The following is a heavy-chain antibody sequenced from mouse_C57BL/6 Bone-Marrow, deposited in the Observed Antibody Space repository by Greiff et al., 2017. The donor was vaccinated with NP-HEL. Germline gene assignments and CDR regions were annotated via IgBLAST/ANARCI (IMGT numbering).Heavy chain of an antibody. D-gene: IGHD1-1*01. Sequence: EVKLVESGGGLVKPGGSLKLSCAASGFTFSSYAMSWVRQTPEKRLEWVAIISDGGSNTYYADNVKGRFTISRDNAKNNLYLQMSLLKSEDTAMYYCARFRGSSCYYALDYWGQGTSVTVSS. CDR2: ISDGGSNT. V-gene: IGHV5-4*03. CDR1: GFTFSSYA. J-gene: IGHJ4*01. CDR3: ARFRGSSCYYALDY.